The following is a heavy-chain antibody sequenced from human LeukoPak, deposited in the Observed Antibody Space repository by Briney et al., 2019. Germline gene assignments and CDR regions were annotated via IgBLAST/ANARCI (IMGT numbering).Heavy chain of an antibody. D-gene: IGHD3-22*01. J-gene: IGHJ4*02. CDR2: ISSSSSYI. CDR3: ARGADYFDSSGYYF. Sequence: AGGSLRLSCAASGFTFSSYSMNWVRQAPGKGLEWVSSISSSSSYIYYADSVKGRFTISRDNAKNSLYLQMNSLRAEDTAVYYCARGADYFDSSGYYFWGQGTLVTVSS. CDR1: GFTFSSYS. V-gene: IGHV3-21*04.